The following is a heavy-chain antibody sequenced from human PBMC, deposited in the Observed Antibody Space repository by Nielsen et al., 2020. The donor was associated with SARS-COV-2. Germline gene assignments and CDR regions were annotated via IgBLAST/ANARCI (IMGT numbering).Heavy chain of an antibody. D-gene: IGHD4-11*01. V-gene: IGHV1-2*06. CDR2: IDPHSGGT. CDR3: ARGDYSNPNY. CDR1: GYRFTAYP. Sequence: ASVKVSCKASGYRFTAYPIHWVRQAPGQGPEWMGRIDPHSGGTTYAQKFQGRVTMTRDTSINTAYMELTRLRSDDTAVYYCARGDYSNPNYWGQGSLVTVSS. J-gene: IGHJ4*02.